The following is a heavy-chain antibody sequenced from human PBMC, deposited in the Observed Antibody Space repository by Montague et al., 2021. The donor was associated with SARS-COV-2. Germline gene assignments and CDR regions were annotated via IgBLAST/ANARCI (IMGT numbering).Heavy chain of an antibody. CDR2: IYFSGST. D-gene: IGHD3-9*01. CDR3: ARAYRGVPDWDFFDS. Sequence: SETLSLTCSVSGGQFIRSSHYWAWIRQAPGGGLEWIGNIYFSGSTNSNPSLRSRLTLSLDMSRAQFSLELRAVIASDTALYYCARAYRGVPDWDFFDSWGQGLLVAVSS. V-gene: IGHV4-39*07. CDR1: GGQFIRSSHY. J-gene: IGHJ4*02.